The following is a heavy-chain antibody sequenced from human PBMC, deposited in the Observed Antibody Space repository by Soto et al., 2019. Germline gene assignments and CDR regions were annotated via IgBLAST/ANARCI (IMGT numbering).Heavy chain of an antibody. CDR2: ISGSGDRT. J-gene: IGHJ6*02. D-gene: IGHD5-18*01. V-gene: IGHV3-23*01. CDR3: ANRDTSMVTRYYYGMDV. Sequence: XVSLRLSCAASGFAFSSYDMSWVRQAPGKGLEWVSAISGSGDRTYYADSVRGRFTISRDNSKNTLYLQMNSLRAEDTAVYFCANRDTSMVTRYYYGMDVWGQGTTVTVSS. CDR1: GFAFSSYD.